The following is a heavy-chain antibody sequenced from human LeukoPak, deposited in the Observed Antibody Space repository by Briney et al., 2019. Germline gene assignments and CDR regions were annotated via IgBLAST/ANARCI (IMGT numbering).Heavy chain of an antibody. D-gene: IGHD5-18*01. CDR3: ARDRNGRGYSYGFGNWFDP. CDR1: GYSFTNYG. J-gene: IGHJ5*02. CDR2: ISTHSGNT. Sequence: GASVKVSCKASGYSFTNYGISWVRQAPGQGLEWMGWISTHSGNTNYAQKIQGRVTMTTDTSTTTAYMELSRLRSDDTAVYYCARDRNGRGYSYGFGNWFDPWGQGTLVTVSS. V-gene: IGHV1-18*04.